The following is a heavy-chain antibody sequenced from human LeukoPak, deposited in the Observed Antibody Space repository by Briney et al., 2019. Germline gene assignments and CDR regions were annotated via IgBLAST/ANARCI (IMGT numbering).Heavy chain of an antibody. Sequence: GGSLRLSCAASGFTFSSYSINWVRQAPGKGLEWVSSISSSSSYIYYADSVKGRFTISRDNAKNSLYLQMNSLRAEDTAVYYCARTQYSSPRFDYWGQGTLVTVSS. CDR2: ISSSSSYI. CDR3: ARTQYSSPRFDY. D-gene: IGHD6-6*01. J-gene: IGHJ4*02. V-gene: IGHV3-21*01. CDR1: GFTFSSYS.